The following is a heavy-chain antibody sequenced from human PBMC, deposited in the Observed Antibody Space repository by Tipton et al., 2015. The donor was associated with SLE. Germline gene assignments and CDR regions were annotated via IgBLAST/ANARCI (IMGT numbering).Heavy chain of an antibody. Sequence: TLSLTCTVSSGSITSHYWSWIRQPPGKGLEWIGNILYSGDTNYNPSLKSRVTISLDTSRKQFSLSLNSVTAADTAVYFCARDDPDGDGGGIPGDYWGQGTLVTVSS. V-gene: IGHV4-59*11. CDR3: ARDDPDGDGGGIPGDY. CDR2: ILYSGDT. J-gene: IGHJ4*02. CDR1: SGSITSHY. D-gene: IGHD4-17*01.